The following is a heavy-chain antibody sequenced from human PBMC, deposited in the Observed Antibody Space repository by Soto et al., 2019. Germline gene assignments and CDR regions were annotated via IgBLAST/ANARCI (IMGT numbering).Heavy chain of an antibody. D-gene: IGHD6-19*01. CDR1: GYTFTSYA. CDR3: ARGHSNGWTHFDS. Sequence: ASVKVYCKASGYTFTSYAMHWVRQAPGQRLEWMGWINAGNGNTKYSQKFQGQVTISADKSISTAYLQWTSLKASDTAMYYCARGHSNGWTHFDSWGQGTLVTVS. J-gene: IGHJ4*02. V-gene: IGHV1-3*01. CDR2: INAGNGNT.